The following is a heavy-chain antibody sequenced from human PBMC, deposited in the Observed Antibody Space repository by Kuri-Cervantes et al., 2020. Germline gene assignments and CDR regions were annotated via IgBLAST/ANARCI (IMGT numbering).Heavy chain of an antibody. CDR2: ISSSSSTI. J-gene: IGHJ4*02. CDR1: GFTFSSYS. Sequence: GESLKISCAASGFTFSSYSMNWVRQAPGKGLEWVSYISSSSSTIYYADSVKGRFTISRDNSKNTLYLQMNGLRAEDTAVYYCAKDKDYYGSGAIDYWGQGTLVTVSS. D-gene: IGHD3-10*01. V-gene: IGHV3-48*01. CDR3: AKDKDYYGSGAIDY.